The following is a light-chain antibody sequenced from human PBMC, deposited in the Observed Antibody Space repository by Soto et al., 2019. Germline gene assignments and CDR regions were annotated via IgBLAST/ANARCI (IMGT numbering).Light chain of an antibody. J-gene: IGLJ2*01. CDR2: YDD. CDR3: ATWDDSLKGVV. V-gene: IGLV1-36*01. Sequence: QSVLTQPPSVSEAPRQRVTISCSGSSSNIGDNAVNWYQQVPGKAPKLLIYYDDLLPSGVSDRFSGSKSGTSASLAISGLQSEDEADYYCATWDDSLKGVVFGGGTKVTVL. CDR1: SSNIGDNA.